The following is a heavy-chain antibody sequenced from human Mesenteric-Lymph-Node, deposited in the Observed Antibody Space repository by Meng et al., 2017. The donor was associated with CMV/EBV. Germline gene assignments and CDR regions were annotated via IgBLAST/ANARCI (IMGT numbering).Heavy chain of an antibody. D-gene: IGHD3-16*01. CDR3: ARGLGDSGY. Sequence: GSLRLSCTVSGGSISSYYWSWIRQPPGKGLEWIGYIYYSGSTNYNPSLKSRVTISVDTSKNQFSLKLSSVTAADTAVYYCARGLGDSGYWGQGTLVTVSS. CDR2: IYYSGST. CDR1: GGSISSYY. J-gene: IGHJ4*02. V-gene: IGHV4-59*01.